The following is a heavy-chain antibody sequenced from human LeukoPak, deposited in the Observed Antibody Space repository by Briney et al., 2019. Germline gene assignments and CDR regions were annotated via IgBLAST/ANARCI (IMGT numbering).Heavy chain of an antibody. CDR3: ARAGYSTYYGMDV. V-gene: IGHV4-34*01. CDR1: GGSFSGYY. J-gene: IGHJ6*02. CDR2: INHSGST. Sequence: SETLSLTCAVYGGSFSGYYWSWIRQPPGKGLEWIGEINHSGSTNYNPFLKSRVTISVDTSKNQFSLKLSSVTAADTAVCYCARAGYSTYYGMDVWGQGTTVTVSS. D-gene: IGHD6-13*01.